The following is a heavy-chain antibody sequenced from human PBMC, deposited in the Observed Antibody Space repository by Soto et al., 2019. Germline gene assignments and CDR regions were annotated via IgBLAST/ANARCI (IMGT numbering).Heavy chain of an antibody. D-gene: IGHD6-6*01. CDR3: ARSIAARPGVWFDP. J-gene: IGHJ5*02. CDR2: INAGNGNT. CDR1: GYTFTSYA. Sequence: ASVKVSCKASGYTFTSYAMHWVRQAPGQRLELMGWINAGNGNTKYSQKFQGRVTVTRDTSASTAYMELSSLRSEDTAVYYCARSIAARPGVWFDPWGQGTLVTVYS. V-gene: IGHV1-3*01.